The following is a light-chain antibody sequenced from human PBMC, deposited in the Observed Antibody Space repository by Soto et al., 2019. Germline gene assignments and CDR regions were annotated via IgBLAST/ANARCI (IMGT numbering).Light chain of an antibody. CDR3: QQYHGFPIT. Sequence: DIQMTQSPSSLSASVGDRVTITCRASQGISKYLAWFQQKPGKAPESLIFGASTLQSGVPSRFSGSGSGTEFTLTLSSLRPEDFATYSCQQYHGFPITFGQGTRLE. V-gene: IGKV1-16*01. J-gene: IGKJ5*01. CDR1: QGISKY. CDR2: GAS.